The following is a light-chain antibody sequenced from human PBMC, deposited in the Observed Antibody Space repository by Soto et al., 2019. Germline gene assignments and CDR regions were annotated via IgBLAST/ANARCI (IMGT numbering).Light chain of an antibody. CDR3: MPGRHWPIT. J-gene: IGKJ5*01. Sequence: DVVMTQSPLSLPVTLGQPASISCRSSQSLVYNEANTYLNWFHQRPGQSPRRLIYGVSNRDSGVPDRFSGSGSVSDFTLRISRGEAEDDGVYYCMPGRHWPITFGKGTRLEIK. V-gene: IGKV2-30*01. CDR1: QSLVYNEANTY. CDR2: GVS.